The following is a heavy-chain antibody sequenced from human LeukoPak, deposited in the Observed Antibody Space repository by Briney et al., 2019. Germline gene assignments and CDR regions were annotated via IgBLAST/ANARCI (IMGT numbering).Heavy chain of an antibody. CDR1: GGPIGSSY. V-gene: IGHV4-59*08. Sequence: PSETLSLTCTVSGGPIGSSYWSWIRQPPGKGLEWIGSIYYTGSTTVYNPSLKSRVTISVDTSKNQFSLNLSSVTAADTAVYYCARHALVAASSFDYWGQGTLVTVSS. D-gene: IGHD2-15*01. CDR3: ARHALVAASSFDY. CDR2: IYYTGST. J-gene: IGHJ4*02.